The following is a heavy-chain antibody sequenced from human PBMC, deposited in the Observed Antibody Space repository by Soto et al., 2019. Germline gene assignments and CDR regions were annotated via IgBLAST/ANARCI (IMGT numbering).Heavy chain of an antibody. V-gene: IGHV5-51*01. CDR3: AIRNLYCSGDACFGTSDLDF. J-gene: IGHJ4*02. CDR2: VFPGDSDT. Sequence: GESLKISCKGSGYGLISHWSGWVRQRPGKGLEWMGIVFPGDSDTRYNPSFQGQVTFSADQSTCTAFLHWTSLKDTDTATYYCAIRNLYCSGDACFGTSDLDFWGQGTQVSVSS. CDR1: GYGLISHW. D-gene: IGHD2-15*01.